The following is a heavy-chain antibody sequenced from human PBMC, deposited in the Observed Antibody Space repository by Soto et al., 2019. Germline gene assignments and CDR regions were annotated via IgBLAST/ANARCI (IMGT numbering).Heavy chain of an antibody. CDR3: ASLPSLVVADPFDY. CDR2: ISYDGSNK. J-gene: IGHJ4*02. V-gene: IGHV3-30-3*01. Sequence: QVQLVESGGGVVQPGRSLRLSCAASGFTFSSYAMHWVRQAPGKGLEWVAVISYDGSNKYYADSVKGRFTISRDNSKNTLYLQMNSLRAEDTAVYYCASLPSLVVADPFDYWGQGTLVTVSS. D-gene: IGHD2-15*01. CDR1: GFTFSSYA.